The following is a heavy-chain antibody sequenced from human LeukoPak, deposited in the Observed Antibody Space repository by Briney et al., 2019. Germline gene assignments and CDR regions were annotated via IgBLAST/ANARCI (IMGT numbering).Heavy chain of an antibody. J-gene: IGHJ4*02. CDR2: ISGSGGST. CDR1: GFTFSSYA. V-gene: IGHV3-23*01. Sequence: GGSLRLSCAASGFTFSSYAMSWVRQAPGKGLEWVSAISGSGGSTYYADSVKGRFTISRDNSKNTLYLQMNSLRAEGPGLIYLAKVSRGYDLVWGSYRGFFDYLGQGPLVTVSS. CDR3: AKVSRGYDLVWGSYRGFFDY. D-gene: IGHD3-16*02.